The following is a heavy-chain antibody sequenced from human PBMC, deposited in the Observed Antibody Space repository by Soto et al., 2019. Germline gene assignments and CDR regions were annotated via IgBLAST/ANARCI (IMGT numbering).Heavy chain of an antibody. CDR1: GFAFSAFA. V-gene: IGHV3-30*18. Sequence: GGSLRLSCASSGFAFSAFAIHWVRQAPGRGLEWVAATSYGGSDKYYANSVKGRFTISRDNSKNMLYLQVSSLRADDTAVYYCAKGDSYRLDTAMGHFDYWGQGTLVTVSS. D-gene: IGHD5-18*01. J-gene: IGHJ4*02. CDR3: AKGDSYRLDTAMGHFDY. CDR2: TSYGGSDK.